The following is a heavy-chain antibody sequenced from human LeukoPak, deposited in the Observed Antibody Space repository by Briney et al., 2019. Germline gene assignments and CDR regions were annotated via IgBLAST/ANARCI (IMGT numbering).Heavy chain of an antibody. Sequence: GRSLGLSCAASGFTFSSSGMHWVRQAPGKGLAWVSFISYDGGRKYYADSVKGRFTISRDNSKDTLYLQMNSLTADDTAVYYCAKDRSTTWAFDYWGPGTLVTVSS. J-gene: IGHJ4*02. CDR2: ISYDGGRK. CDR1: GFTFSSSG. CDR3: AKDRSTTWAFDY. V-gene: IGHV3-30*18. D-gene: IGHD1-14*01.